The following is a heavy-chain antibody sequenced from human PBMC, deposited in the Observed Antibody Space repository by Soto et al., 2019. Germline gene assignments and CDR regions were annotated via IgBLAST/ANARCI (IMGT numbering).Heavy chain of an antibody. CDR2: IYWADDK. J-gene: IGHJ4*02. CDR1: GFSITGNGEG. Sequence: QIALKESGPTLVKPTQTLTLTCTFSGFSITGNGEGVGWIRQPPGKALEWLALIYWADDKRYSPSLRNRLTITLDNSKDQVILTMTDMGPAYTATYYFAHGYVQLLATFHYLDSWGQGTQVTVSS. CDR3: AHGYVQLLATFHYLDS. D-gene: IGHD2-2*01. V-gene: IGHV2-5*02.